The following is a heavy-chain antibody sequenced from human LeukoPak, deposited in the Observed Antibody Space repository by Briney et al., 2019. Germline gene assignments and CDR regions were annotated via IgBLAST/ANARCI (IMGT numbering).Heavy chain of an antibody. J-gene: IGHJ4*02. CDR2: IYYSGST. V-gene: IGHV4-39*01. CDR3: ARQGDNFDY. D-gene: IGHD2-15*01. Sequence: SETLSLTCTVSGGSISNSSYYWGWIRQPPGKGLEWIGSIYYSGSTYYNPSLKSRVTISVDTSKNQFSLKLSSVTAADTAVYYCARQGDNFDYWGQGTLVTVSS. CDR1: GGSISNSSYY.